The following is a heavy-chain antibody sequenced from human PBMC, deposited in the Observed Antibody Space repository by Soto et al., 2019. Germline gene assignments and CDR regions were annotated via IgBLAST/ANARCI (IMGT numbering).Heavy chain of an antibody. CDR2: IVVGSGNT. D-gene: IGHD3-3*01. V-gene: IGHV1-58*01. CDR1: GFTFTSSA. J-gene: IGHJ5*02. CDR3: AADQGSLDYDFWSGYYRWFDP. Sequence: GASVTVSCTASGFTFTSSAVQWVRPARGQRLEWIGWIVVGSGNTNYAQKFQERVTITRDMSTSTAYMELSSLRSEDTAVYYCAADQGSLDYDFWSGYYRWFDPWGQGTLVTVSS.